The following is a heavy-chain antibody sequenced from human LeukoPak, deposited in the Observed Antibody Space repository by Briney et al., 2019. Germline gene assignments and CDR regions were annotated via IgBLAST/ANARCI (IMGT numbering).Heavy chain of an antibody. V-gene: IGHV1-8*01. Sequence: GASVKVSCKASGYTFTSYDINWVRQATGQGLEWMGWMSPNSGNTGYAQKFQGRVTMTRNTSISTACMQLSSLRSEDTAVYYCARVPVIRGVRTFDIWGQGTMVTVSS. J-gene: IGHJ3*02. CDR3: ARVPVIRGVRTFDI. CDR1: GYTFTSYD. CDR2: MSPNSGNT. D-gene: IGHD3-10*01.